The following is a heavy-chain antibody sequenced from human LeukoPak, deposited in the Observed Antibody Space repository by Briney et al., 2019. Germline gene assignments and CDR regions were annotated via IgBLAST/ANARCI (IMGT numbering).Heavy chain of an antibody. CDR1: GFTLGSHW. CDR2: LFASGYS. J-gene: IGHJ6*02. CDR3: AKDWRWEQNIYGMNV. D-gene: IGHD1/OR15-1a*01. V-gene: IGHV3-66*03. Sequence: GGSLRLSCAASGFTLGSHWMSWVRQVPGKGLEWVSVLFASGYSKYADSVKGRFTISRDNAKNSLYLQMNSLRVEDTAVYYCAKDWRWEQNIYGMNVWGQGTTVTVSS.